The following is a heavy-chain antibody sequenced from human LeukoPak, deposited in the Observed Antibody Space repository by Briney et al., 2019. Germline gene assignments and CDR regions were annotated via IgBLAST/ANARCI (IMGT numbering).Heavy chain of an antibody. CDR2: IYNSEST. J-gene: IGHJ4*02. Sequence: SEPLPHLQCLWCRHQYLPVELDPGQPPGKGLEWIGHIYNSESTNYNPSLKSRVTISVDTSKNQFSLRLTSVTAADTAVYYCARDQGGGLAKIDSWGQGTLVTVSS. D-gene: IGHD6-19*01. V-gene: IGHV4-59*01. CDR1: CRHQYLP. CDR3: ARDQGGGLAKIDS.